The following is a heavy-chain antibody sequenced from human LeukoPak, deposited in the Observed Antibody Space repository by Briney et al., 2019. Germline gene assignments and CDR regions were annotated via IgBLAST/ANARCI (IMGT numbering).Heavy chain of an antibody. J-gene: IGHJ4*02. V-gene: IGHV3-23*01. CDR3: AKAAPTIVVVPAAPFDY. CDR2: IGGSGGST. Sequence: GGSLRLSCAASGFTFSSYAMSWVRQAPGKGLEWVSAIGGSGGSTYYADSVKGRFTISRDNSKNTLYLQMNSLRAEDTAVYYCAKAAPTIVVVPAAPFDYWGQGTLVTVSS. CDR1: GFTFSSYA. D-gene: IGHD2-2*01.